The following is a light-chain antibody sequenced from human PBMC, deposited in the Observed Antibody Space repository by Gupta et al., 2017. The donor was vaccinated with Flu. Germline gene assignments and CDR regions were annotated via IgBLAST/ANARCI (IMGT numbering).Light chain of an antibody. CDR2: LGS. V-gene: IGKV2-28*01. Sequence: DIVMTQYPLSLPVAPGESASMSCRSSQSLLKSNGSNYLDWYLQRPGRSPQLLIYLGSHRASGVPDRFSGSGSGTDFTLKSSRGGAEDVGVYYGMQSLQCLTFGGGTKIEI. CDR3: MQSLQCLT. J-gene: IGKJ4*01. CDR1: QSLLKSNGSNY.